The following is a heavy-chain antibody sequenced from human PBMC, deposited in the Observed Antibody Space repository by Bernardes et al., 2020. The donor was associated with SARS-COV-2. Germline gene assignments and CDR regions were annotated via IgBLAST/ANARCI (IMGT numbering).Heavy chain of an antibody. CDR2: ISSSSSYI. CDR1: GFTFSSYS. D-gene: IGHD3-3*01. J-gene: IGHJ6*02. Sequence: GGSLRLSCAASGFTFSSYSMNWVRQAPGKGLEWVSSISSSSSYIYYADSVKGRFTISRDNAKNSLYLQMNSLRAEDTAVYYCARDSRLDYDFWSGYYPPSRGMDVWGQGTTVTVSS. CDR3: ARDSRLDYDFWSGYYPPSRGMDV. V-gene: IGHV3-21*01.